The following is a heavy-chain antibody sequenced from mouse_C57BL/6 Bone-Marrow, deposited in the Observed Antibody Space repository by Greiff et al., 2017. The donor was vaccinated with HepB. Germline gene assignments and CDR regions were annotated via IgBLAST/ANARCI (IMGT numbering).Heavy chain of an antibody. V-gene: IGHV14-4*01. CDR3: SLYYGSSYGY. D-gene: IGHD1-1*01. CDR2: IDPENGDT. CDR1: GFNIKDDY. Sequence: EVQRVESGAELVRPGASVKLSCTASGFNIKDDYMHWVKQRPEQGLEWIGWIDPENGDTEYASKFQGKATITADTSSNTAYLQLSSLTSEDTAVYYCSLYYGSSYGYWGQGTTLTVSS. J-gene: IGHJ2*01.